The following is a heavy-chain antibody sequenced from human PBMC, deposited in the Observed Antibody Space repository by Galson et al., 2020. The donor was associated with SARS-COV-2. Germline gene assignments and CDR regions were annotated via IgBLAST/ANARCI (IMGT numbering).Heavy chain of an antibody. CDR2: ISAYNGNT. J-gene: IGHJ6*03. V-gene: IGHV1-18*04. CDR3: ARGVLRYSDWLLHSDYYYYYMDV. Sequence: ASVKVSCKASGYTFTSYGISWVRQAPGQGLEWMGWISAYNGNTNYAQKLQGRVTMTTDTSTSTAYMELRSLRSDDTAVYYCARGVLRYSDWLLHSDYYYYYMDVWGKGTTVTVSS. CDR1: GYTFTSYG. D-gene: IGHD3-9*01.